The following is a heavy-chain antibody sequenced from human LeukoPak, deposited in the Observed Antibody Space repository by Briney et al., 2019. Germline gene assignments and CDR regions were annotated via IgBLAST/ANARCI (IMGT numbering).Heavy chain of an antibody. V-gene: IGHV3-23*01. CDR3: AKGLLNYYGSGSYYNPTPFDY. Sequence: GGSLRLSCAASGFTFSSYAMSWVRQAPGKGLEWVSAISGSGGSTYYADSVKGRFTISRDNSKNTLYLQMNSLRAEDTAVYYCAKGLLNYYGSGSYYNPTPFDYWGQGTLVTVSS. J-gene: IGHJ4*02. CDR2: ISGSGGST. D-gene: IGHD3-10*01. CDR1: GFTFSSYA.